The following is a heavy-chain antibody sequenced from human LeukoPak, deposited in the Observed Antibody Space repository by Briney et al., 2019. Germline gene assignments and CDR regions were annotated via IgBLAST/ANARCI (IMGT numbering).Heavy chain of an antibody. D-gene: IGHD5-24*01. J-gene: IGHJ4*02. Sequence: PGGSLRLSCAASGLTVRSNLMSWVRQAPGKGLEWVSVIYDGGSTYYADSVKGRFTISRDDPKNTLYLQMSSLRAEDTAVYYCARDVPRDGYSFFDYWGQGTLVTVSS. CDR2: IYDGGST. CDR3: ARDVPRDGYSFFDY. V-gene: IGHV3-53*01. CDR1: GLTVRSNL.